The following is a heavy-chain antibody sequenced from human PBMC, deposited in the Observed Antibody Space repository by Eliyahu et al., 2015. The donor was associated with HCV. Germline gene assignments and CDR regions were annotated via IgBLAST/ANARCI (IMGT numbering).Heavy chain of an antibody. CDR2: ISSSGSTI. CDR1: GFTFXSYE. CDR3: AREKGHIFASSSLHYYYGMDV. J-gene: IGHJ6*02. Sequence: EVQLVESGGGLVQPGGSLRLSCAASGFTFXSYEXXWVRQAPGKGLEWVSYISSSGSTIYYADSVKGRFTISRDNAKNSLYLQMNSLRAEDTAVYYCAREKGHIFASSSLHYYYGMDVWGQGTTVTVSS. V-gene: IGHV3-48*03. D-gene: IGHD3-9*01.